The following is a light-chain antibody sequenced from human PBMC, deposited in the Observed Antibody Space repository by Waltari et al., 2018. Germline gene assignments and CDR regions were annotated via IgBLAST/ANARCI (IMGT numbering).Light chain of an antibody. CDR1: QSVSRF. CDR2: DAS. V-gene: IGKV3-20*01. J-gene: IGKJ1*01. Sequence: EIVLTQSPGTLSLSPGARATLSCRASQSVSRFLAWYQQKPGQAPRLLIYDASSRATGIPDRFSGSGSGTDFSLTITRLEPEEFAVYYCQKYGTLPATFGQGTRVEIK. CDR3: QKYGTLPAT.